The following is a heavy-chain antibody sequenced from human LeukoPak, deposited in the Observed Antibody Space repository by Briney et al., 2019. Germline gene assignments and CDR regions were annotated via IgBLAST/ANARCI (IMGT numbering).Heavy chain of an antibody. CDR1: GDTLSRFS. V-gene: IGHV1-69*08. Sequence: ASVKVSCKASGDTLSRFSVDWMRQAPGQGLEWMGRVIPALDSTHYAQSFHGRVTINADKSTSTAYMELSRLRSEDTAVYYCAVCSGSYYNNYYDYWGQGTLVTVSS. CDR2: VIPALDST. D-gene: IGHD3-10*02. CDR3: AVCSGSYYNNYYDY. J-gene: IGHJ4*02.